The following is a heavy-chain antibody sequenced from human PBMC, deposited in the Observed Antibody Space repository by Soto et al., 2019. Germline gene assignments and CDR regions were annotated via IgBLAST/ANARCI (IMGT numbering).Heavy chain of an antibody. Sequence: SVKVSCKASGGTFSSYAISRVRQAPGQGLEWMGGIIPIFGTANYAQKFQGRVTITADESTSTAYMELSSLRSEDTAVYYCARDYKLEYSSSWYLAGYWFDPWGQGTLVTVSS. CDR1: GGTFSSYA. CDR2: IIPIFGTA. CDR3: ARDYKLEYSSSWYLAGYWFDP. V-gene: IGHV1-69*13. J-gene: IGHJ5*02. D-gene: IGHD6-13*01.